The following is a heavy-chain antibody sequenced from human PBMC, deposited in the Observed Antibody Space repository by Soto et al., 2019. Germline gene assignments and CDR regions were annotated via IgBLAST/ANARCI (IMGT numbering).Heavy chain of an antibody. V-gene: IGHV1-18*01. CDR3: ARSYYGPRGWGYFDY. CDR2: ISAYNGNT. CDR1: GYTFTSYG. D-gene: IGHD3-10*01. J-gene: IGHJ4*02. Sequence: ASVKVSCKASGYTFTSYGISWVRQAPGQGLEWMGWISAYNGNTNYAQKLQGRVTMTTDTSTSTAYMELRSLRSDDTAVYYCARSYYGPRGWGYFDYWGQGTLVTVSS.